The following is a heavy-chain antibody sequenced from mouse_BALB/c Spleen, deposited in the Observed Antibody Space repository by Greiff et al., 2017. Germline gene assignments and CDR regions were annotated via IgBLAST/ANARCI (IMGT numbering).Heavy chain of an antibody. CDR1: GFTFSSYA. V-gene: IGHV5-6-5*01. CDR3: ARGYYGSSPYYYAMDY. D-gene: IGHD1-1*01. CDR2: ISSGGST. J-gene: IGHJ4*01. Sequence: EVKVEESGGGLVKPGGSLKLSCAASGFTFSSYAMSWVRQTPEKRLEWVASISSGGSTYYPDSVKGRFTISRDNARNILYLQMSSLRSEDTAMYYCARGYYGSSPYYYAMDYWGQGTSVTVSS.